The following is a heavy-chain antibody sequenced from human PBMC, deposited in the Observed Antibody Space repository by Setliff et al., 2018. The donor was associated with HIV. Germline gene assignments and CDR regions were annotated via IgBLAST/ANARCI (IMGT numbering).Heavy chain of an antibody. J-gene: IGHJ3*02. CDR2: FYHSGGT. Sequence: SETLSLTCAVSGYSITSGYYWGWIRQPPGKGLEWIGSFYHSGGTYYNPSLKSRVTISVDTSRNPFSLNLTSVTAADAAVFYCARHGGGSTRYMHAFDIWGQGRLVTVSS. CDR3: ARHGGGSTRYMHAFDI. V-gene: IGHV4-38-2*01. D-gene: IGHD2-2*01. CDR1: GYSITSGYY.